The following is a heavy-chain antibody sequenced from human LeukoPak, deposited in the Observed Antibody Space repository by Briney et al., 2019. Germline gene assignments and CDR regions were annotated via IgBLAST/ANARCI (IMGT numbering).Heavy chain of an antibody. J-gene: IGHJ5*02. CDR1: GYTFTGYY. V-gene: IGHV1-2*02. Sequence: GASVKVSCKASGYTFTGYYMHWVRQAPGQGLEWMGWINPNSGGTNYAQKFQGRVTMTRDTSISTAYMELSSLRSEDTAVYYCARVPGTSSHLWFGDNWFDPWGQGTLVTVSS. CDR2: INPNSGGT. D-gene: IGHD3-10*01. CDR3: ARVPGTSSHLWFGDNWFDP.